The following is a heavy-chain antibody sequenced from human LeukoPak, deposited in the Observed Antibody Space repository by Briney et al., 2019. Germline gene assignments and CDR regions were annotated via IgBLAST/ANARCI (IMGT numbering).Heavy chain of an antibody. J-gene: IGHJ4*02. CDR3: ARVLYYYDSSGYYYFPFDY. D-gene: IGHD3-22*01. V-gene: IGHV3-74*01. CDR2: INSDGSST. Sequence: GGSLRLSCAASGFTFSSYWMHWVRQAPGKGLVWVSRINSDGSSTSYADSVKVRFTISRDNAKNTLYLQMNSLRAEDTAVYYCARVLYYYDSSGYYYFPFDYWGQGTLVTVSS. CDR1: GFTFSSYW.